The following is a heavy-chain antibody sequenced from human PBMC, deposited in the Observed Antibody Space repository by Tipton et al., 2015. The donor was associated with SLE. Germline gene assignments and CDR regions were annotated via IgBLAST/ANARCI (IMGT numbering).Heavy chain of an antibody. D-gene: IGHD6-19*01. V-gene: IGHV5-51*01. Sequence: QSGAEVKKPGESLKISCKGSGYIFTSYWIDWVRQMPGKGLEWMGIIYPGNSDTRYSPSFQGQVAMSVDKSTSTAYLHLSSLKASDTAIYYCARQGSTIAVAGANFDYWDRGTLVTVST. CDR3: ARQGSTIAVAGANFDY. J-gene: IGHJ4*02. CDR1: GYIFTSYW. CDR2: IYPGNSDT.